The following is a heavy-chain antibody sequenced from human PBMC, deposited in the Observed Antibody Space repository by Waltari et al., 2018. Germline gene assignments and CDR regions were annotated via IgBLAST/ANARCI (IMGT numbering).Heavy chain of an antibody. CDR3: ARKAGIAAAGLDY. V-gene: IGHV4-34*01. Sequence: QVQLQQWGAGLLKPSETLSLTCAVYGGSFSGYCWSWIRQPPGKGLEWIGEINHSGSTNYNPSLKSRVTISVDTSKNQFSLKLSSVTAADTAVYYCARKAGIAAAGLDYWGQGTLVTVSS. CDR2: INHSGST. CDR1: GGSFSGYC. J-gene: IGHJ4*02. D-gene: IGHD6-13*01.